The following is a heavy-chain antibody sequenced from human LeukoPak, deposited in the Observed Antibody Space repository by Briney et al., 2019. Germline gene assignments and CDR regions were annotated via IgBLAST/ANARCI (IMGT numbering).Heavy chain of an antibody. CDR1: GFTFSYYG. Sequence: GGSLRLSCAASGFTFSYYGFHWVRQAPGKGLEWVAFIRYDGRNKYYADSVKGRFTISRDNSKNTLYLQMNSLRIEDTAVYYCAKGGKYDILTGFPRSRLLGDYWGQGTLVTVSS. V-gene: IGHV3-30*02. D-gene: IGHD3-9*01. J-gene: IGHJ4*02. CDR3: AKGGKYDILTGFPRSRLLGDY. CDR2: IRYDGRNK.